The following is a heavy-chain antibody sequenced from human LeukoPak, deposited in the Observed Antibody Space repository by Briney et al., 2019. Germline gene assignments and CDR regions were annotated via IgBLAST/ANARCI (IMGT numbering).Heavy chain of an antibody. CDR1: GFTVNSYC. V-gene: IGHV3-23*01. J-gene: IGHJ3*02. D-gene: IGHD1-26*01. CDR3: VRGHGSSEDDAFAI. Sequence: QAGGSLRLSCAASGFTVNSYCRGCVSQAPRKGREGVSAISCSGGITYYADSVKGRFTISRDKAKNTLYLQMNTLRAEDTAVYYCVRGHGSSEDDAFAIWGQGTMVTVSS. CDR2: ISCSGGIT.